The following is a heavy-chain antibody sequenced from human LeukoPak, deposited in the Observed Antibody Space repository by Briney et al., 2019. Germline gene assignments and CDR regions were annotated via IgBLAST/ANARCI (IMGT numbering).Heavy chain of an antibody. Sequence: SVKVSCKASGGTFSSYAISWVRQAPGQGLEWMGRIIPILGIANYAQKFQGRVTITADKSTSTAYMELSSLRSEDTAVYYCARATNSGYDRAFDIWGQGTMVTVSS. J-gene: IGHJ3*02. CDR1: GGTFSSYA. V-gene: IGHV1-69*04. D-gene: IGHD5-12*01. CDR3: ARATNSGYDRAFDI. CDR2: IIPILGIA.